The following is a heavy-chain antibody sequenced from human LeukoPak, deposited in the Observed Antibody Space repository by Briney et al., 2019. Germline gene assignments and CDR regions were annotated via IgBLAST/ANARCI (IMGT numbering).Heavy chain of an antibody. V-gene: IGHV3-48*03. J-gene: IGHJ4*02. CDR1: GFTFCLYN. CDR3: VRDNLENQWLERSY. D-gene: IGHD6-19*01. CDR2: ISASETSI. Sequence: GGSLRLSCAASGFTFCLYNMNWVRQAPGKGLEWVSQISASETSIKYADSVRGRFTISRDNVKNSVYLQMNSLRAEDTAIYYCVRDNLENQWLERSYWGQGTLVTVSS.